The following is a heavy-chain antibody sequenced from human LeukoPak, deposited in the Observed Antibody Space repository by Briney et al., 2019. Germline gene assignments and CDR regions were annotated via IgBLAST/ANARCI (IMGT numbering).Heavy chain of an antibody. Sequence: EASVKVSCKASGGTFSSYTISWVRQAPGQGVEWMGRIIPILGIANYAQKFQGRVTITADKYTITAYMDLSSLRSEDTAVYYCARTGISAAGPIDYWGQGTLVTVSS. CDR1: GGTFSSYT. CDR3: ARTGISAAGPIDY. J-gene: IGHJ4*02. CDR2: IIPILGIA. V-gene: IGHV1-69*02. D-gene: IGHD6-13*01.